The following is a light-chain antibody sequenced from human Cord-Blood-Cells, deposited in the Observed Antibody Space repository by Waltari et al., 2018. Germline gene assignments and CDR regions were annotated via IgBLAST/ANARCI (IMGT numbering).Light chain of an antibody. V-gene: IGKV1D-13*01. J-gene: IGKJ2*01. CDR2: DAS. Sequence: AIQLTQSPSSLSASVGDRVTITCRASQGISSALAWYQQKPGKAPKILIYDASSLESGVPSRFSGSGSETDFSLTISSLQPEDFASSYCQQFNNYAYTFGQGTKLEIK. CDR3: QQFNNYAYT. CDR1: QGISSA.